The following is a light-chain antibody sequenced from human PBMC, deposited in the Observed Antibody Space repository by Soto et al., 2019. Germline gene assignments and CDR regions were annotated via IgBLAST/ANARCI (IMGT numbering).Light chain of an antibody. J-gene: IGKJ2*01. V-gene: IGKV1-39*01. Sequence: DIQMTQSPSSLAASVGHSVTLTCRASPRITSHFNWYQQRLGKAPKLLIYAASNLQSGVPSRFSCNGFGTVFTLSISSLQPEDFATYYCQKSDTAQYTFGQGTKLEIK. CDR3: QKSDTAQYT. CDR1: PRITSH. CDR2: AAS.